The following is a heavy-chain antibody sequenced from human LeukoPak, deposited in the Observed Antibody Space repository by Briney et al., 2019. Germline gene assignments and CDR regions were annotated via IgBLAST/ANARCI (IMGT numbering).Heavy chain of an antibody. CDR2: IFPSGGEI. J-gene: IGHJ4*02. D-gene: IGHD5-18*01. CDR1: GFTFSTFA. Sequence: WGSLRLSCAASGFTFSTFAMIWVRQPPGKGLECVSSIFPSGGEIHYADSVRGRFTIYRDNSMSILSLQMNSLRAEGTAIYYCATYRQVLIPFESWGQGTLVTVSS. CDR3: ATYRQVLIPFES. V-gene: IGHV3-23*01.